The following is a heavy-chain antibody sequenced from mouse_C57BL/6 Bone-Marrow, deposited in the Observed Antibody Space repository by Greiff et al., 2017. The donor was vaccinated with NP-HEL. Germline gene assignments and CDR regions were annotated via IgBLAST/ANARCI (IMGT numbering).Heavy chain of an antibody. CDR1: GFTITDYY. CDR3: TTYATVVARNYFDY. J-gene: IGHJ2*01. V-gene: IGHV14-1*01. Sequence: EVQLQQSGAELVRPGASVKLSCTASGFTITDYYMHWVKQRPEQGLEWIGRIDPEDGDTEYAPKFQGKATMTADTSSNTAYLQLSSLTSEDTAVYYCTTYATVVARNYFDYWGQGTTLTVSS. CDR2: IDPEDGDT. D-gene: IGHD1-1*01.